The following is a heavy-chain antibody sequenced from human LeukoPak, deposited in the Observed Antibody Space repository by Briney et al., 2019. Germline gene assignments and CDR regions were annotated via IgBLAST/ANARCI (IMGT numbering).Heavy chain of an antibody. CDR3: AREMVWFGEEYFDY. D-gene: IGHD3-10*01. CDR1: GFTVSSNY. V-gene: IGHV3-66*01. CDR2: IYSGGST. J-gene: IGHJ4*02. Sequence: GGSLRLSCAASGFTVSSNYMSWVRRAPGKGLEWVSVIYSGGSTYYADSVKGRFTISRDNSKNTLYLQMNSLRAEDTAVYYCAREMVWFGEEYFDYWGQGTLVTVSS.